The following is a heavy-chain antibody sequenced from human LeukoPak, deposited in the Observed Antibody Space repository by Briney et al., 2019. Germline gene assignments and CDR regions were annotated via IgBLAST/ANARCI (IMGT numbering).Heavy chain of an antibody. CDR1: GFPFGSSD. V-gene: IGHV3-13*01. D-gene: IGHD3-22*01. J-gene: IGHJ4*02. CDR3: ARGSYYDSSGVFDY. Sequence: GGSLRLSCAASGFPFGSSDLHGFGQATGKVLEWVSAIGTAGDTYYPGSVKGRFTISRENAKNSLYLQMNSLRAEDTAVYYCARGSYYDSSGVFDYWGQGTLVTVSS. CDR2: IGTAGDT.